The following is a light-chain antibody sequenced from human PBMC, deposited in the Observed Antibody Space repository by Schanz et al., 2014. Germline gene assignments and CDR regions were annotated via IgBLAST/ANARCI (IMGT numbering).Light chain of an antibody. CDR2: GAS. CDR3: QQRNYWPIT. V-gene: IGKV3D-20*02. J-gene: IGKJ5*01. Sequence: EIVLTQSPGTLSLSPGERATLSCRASQSVSTNKLAWYQQIPGQAPRLLIYGASSRATGTPDRFSGSGSGTDFTLTVSSLEPEDFAVYYCQQRNYWPITFGQGTRLEIK. CDR1: QSVSTNK.